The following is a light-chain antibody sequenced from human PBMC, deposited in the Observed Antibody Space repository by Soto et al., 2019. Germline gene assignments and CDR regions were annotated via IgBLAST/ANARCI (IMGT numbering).Light chain of an antibody. V-gene: IGKV1-17*01. CDR2: DAS. CDR3: LQHNSYPPT. CDR1: QSIINF. J-gene: IGKJ1*01. Sequence: DIQLTQSPSSLSASVGDRVTITCLSSQSIINFLNWYQQKPGKAPKLLIYDASSLESGVPSRFSGSGSGTEFTLTISSLQPEDFATYYCLQHNSYPPTLGQGTKV.